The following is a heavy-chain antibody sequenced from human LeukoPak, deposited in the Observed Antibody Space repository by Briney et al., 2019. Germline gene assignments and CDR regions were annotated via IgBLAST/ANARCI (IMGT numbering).Heavy chain of an antibody. CDR3: AREWLRVDSFDP. D-gene: IGHD5-12*01. J-gene: IGHJ5*02. Sequence: ASVTVSCKASGYTFTSYYMHWVRQAPGQGLEWMGIINPSGGSTSYAQKFQGRVTMTRDMSTSTVYMELSSLRSEDTAVYYCAREWLRVDSFDPWGQGTLVTVSS. CDR2: INPSGGST. CDR1: GYTFTSYY. V-gene: IGHV1-46*01.